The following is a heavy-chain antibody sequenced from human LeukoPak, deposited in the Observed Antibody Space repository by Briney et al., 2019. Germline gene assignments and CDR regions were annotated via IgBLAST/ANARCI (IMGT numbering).Heavy chain of an antibody. J-gene: IGHJ4*02. D-gene: IGHD5-18*01. CDR2: ISSSGSTI. CDR3: ATEKDTAMVTVLHY. Sequence: PGGSLRLSCAASGFTFSSYEMNWVRQAPGKGLEWVSYISSSGSTIYYADSVKGRFTISRDNAKNSLYLQMNSLRAEDTAVYYCATEKDTAMVTVLHYWGQGTLVTVSS. V-gene: IGHV3-48*03. CDR1: GFTFSSYE.